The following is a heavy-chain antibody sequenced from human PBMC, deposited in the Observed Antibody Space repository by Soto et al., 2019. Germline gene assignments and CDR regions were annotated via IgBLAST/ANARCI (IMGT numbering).Heavy chain of an antibody. D-gene: IGHD1-1*01. Sequence: PSETLSLTCAVYGGSFSGYYWSWIRQPPGKGLEWIGEINHSGSTNYNPSLKSRVTISVDTSKNQFSLKLSSVTAADTAVYYCAGNWNYDYWGQGTLVTVSS. CDR1: GGSFSGYY. J-gene: IGHJ4*02. CDR3: AGNWNYDY. V-gene: IGHV4-34*01. CDR2: INHSGST.